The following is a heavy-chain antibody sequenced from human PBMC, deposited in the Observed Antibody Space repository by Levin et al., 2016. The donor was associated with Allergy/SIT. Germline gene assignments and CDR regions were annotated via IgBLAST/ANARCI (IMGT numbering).Heavy chain of an antibody. V-gene: IGHV4-34*01. CDR3: ARGLKRSRGSWYY. D-gene: IGHD6-13*01. J-gene: IGHJ4*02. CDR2: INHSGST. Sequence: SETLSLTCAVYGGSFSGYYWSWIRQPPGKGLEWIGEINHSGSTNYNPSLKSRVTISVDTSKNQFSLKLSSVTAADTAVYYCARGLKRSRGSWYYWGQGTLVTVSS. CDR1: GGSFSGYY.